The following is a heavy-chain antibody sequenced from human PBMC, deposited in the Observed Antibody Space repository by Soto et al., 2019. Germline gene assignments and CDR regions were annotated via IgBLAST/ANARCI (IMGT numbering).Heavy chain of an antibody. CDR3: ARDQGPNDSGYWYFDL. D-gene: IGHD3-22*01. V-gene: IGHV3-30-3*01. CDR1: GFTFSSSG. CDR2: ISSDENNK. J-gene: IGHJ2*01. Sequence: QVQLVESGGGVVQPGRSLRLSCAASGFTFSSSGMHWVRQTPGKGLEWAAVISSDENNKHYADSVKGRFTISRDNSKNKLYLQMNSLGAEDTAVYYCARDQGPNDSGYWYFDLWGRGTLVSVSS.